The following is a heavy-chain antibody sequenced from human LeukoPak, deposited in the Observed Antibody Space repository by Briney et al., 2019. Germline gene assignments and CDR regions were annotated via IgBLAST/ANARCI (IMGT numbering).Heavy chain of an antibody. J-gene: IGHJ4*02. CDR3: ARAPYYGDSYAYYFDY. CDR1: GYTFTSYG. Sequence: ASVKVSCKASGYTFTSYGISWVRQAPGQGLEWMGWISAYNGNTNYAQKLQGRVTMTTDTSTSTVHMELRSLRSDDTAVYYCARAPYYGDSYAYYFDYWGQGTLVTVSS. V-gene: IGHV1-18*01. CDR2: ISAYNGNT. D-gene: IGHD4-17*01.